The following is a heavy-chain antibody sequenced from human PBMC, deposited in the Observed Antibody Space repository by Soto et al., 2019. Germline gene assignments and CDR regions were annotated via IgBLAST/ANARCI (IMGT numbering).Heavy chain of an antibody. CDR3: ARDKFTGLFDY. CDR1: GGSFSGYY. J-gene: IGHJ4*02. D-gene: IGHD2-8*02. CDR2: INHSGST. V-gene: IGHV4-34*01. Sequence: QVQLQQWGPGLLKPSETLSLTCAVYGGSFSGYYWTWIRQPPGTGLEWIGEINHSGSTNYNPSLKSRVTISVDTSKNQFSLKLTSVTAADTAVYYCARDKFTGLFDYWGQGTLVTVSS.